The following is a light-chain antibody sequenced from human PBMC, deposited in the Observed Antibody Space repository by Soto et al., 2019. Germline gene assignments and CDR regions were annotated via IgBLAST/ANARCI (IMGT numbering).Light chain of an antibody. CDR3: QQYFTSPMFT. V-gene: IGKV4-1*01. CDR2: WAS. Sequence: VMTQSPDSLAVSLGERATINCKSSQSLLYSPNNQNYLAWYQQKPGQPPKLLIYWASTRESGVPDRFSGSGSGTAFTLTISSLQAEDVAVYYCQQYFTSPMFTFGQGTKLEIK. CDR1: QSLLYSPNNQNY. J-gene: IGKJ2*01.